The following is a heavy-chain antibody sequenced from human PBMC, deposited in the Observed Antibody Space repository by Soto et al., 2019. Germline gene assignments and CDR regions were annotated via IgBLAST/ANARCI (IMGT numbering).Heavy chain of an antibody. CDR3: ARPLQLAVSGFDP. Sequence: SETLSLTCAVSGDSISSSSYYWAWIRQPPGKGLEWIGSIHYRANSYYSPSLKSRITISVDTSKNQISLRLSSVTAADTAVYYCARPLQLAVSGFDPWGQGTLVTV. CDR2: IHYRANS. CDR1: GDSISSSSYY. V-gene: IGHV4-39*01. J-gene: IGHJ5*02. D-gene: IGHD3-3*02.